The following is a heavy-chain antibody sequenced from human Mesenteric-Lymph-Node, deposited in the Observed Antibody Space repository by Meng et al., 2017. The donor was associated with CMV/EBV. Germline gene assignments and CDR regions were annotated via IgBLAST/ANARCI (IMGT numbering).Heavy chain of an antibody. CDR1: GFTFSSYG. D-gene: IGHD2-2*01. CDR3: AKDLRYCSSTSCSPGYFDY. Sequence: GGSLRLSCAASGFTFSSYGMHWVRQAPGKGLEWVAFIRYDGSNKYYADSVKGRFTISRDNSKNTLYLQMNSLRAEDTAVYYCAKDLRYCSSTSCSPGYFDYWGQGTLVTVSS. V-gene: IGHV3-30*02. CDR2: IRYDGSNK. J-gene: IGHJ4*02.